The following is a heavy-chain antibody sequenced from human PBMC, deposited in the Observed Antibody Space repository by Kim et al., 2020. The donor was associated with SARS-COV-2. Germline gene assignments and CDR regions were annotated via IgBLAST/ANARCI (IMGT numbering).Heavy chain of an antibody. V-gene: IGHV1-24*01. D-gene: IGHD6-19*01. J-gene: IGHJ4*02. Sequence: IYGQKFQGRVTMTEDTSTDTAYMELSSLRSEDTAVYYCATAYALTVEPPAYWGQGTLVTVSS. CDR3: ATAYALTVEPPAY.